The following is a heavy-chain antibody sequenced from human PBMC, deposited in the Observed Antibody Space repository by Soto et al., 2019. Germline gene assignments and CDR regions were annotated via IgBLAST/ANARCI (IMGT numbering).Heavy chain of an antibody. J-gene: IGHJ4*02. CDR2: ISYSGST. CDR3: ARLKQDARAQGGLFGKLLCPWFDF. CDR1: DGSISSSGYY. V-gene: IGHV4-39*01. D-gene: IGHD3-10*02. Sequence: SETLSLTCTVSDGSISSSGYYWGWIRQPPGKGLEWIGSISYSGSTYYTPSLKSRVTISVDTSKNQFSLKLSSVTAADTAVYYCARLKQDARAQGGLFGKLLCPWFDFWGQGTLVTVSS.